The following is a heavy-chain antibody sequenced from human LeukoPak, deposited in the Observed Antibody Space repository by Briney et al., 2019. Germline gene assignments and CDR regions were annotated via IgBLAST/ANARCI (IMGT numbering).Heavy chain of an antibody. V-gene: IGHV4-39*07. CDR2: IYYSGST. J-gene: IGHJ4*02. D-gene: IGHD1-26*01. CDR1: GGSISSSSYY. Sequence: SETLSLTCTVSGGSISSSSYYWGWIRQPPGKGLEWIGSIYYSGSTYYNPSLKSRVTISVDTSKNQFSLKLSSVTAADTAVYYCAREVGPYGFDYWGQGTLVTVSS. CDR3: AREVGPYGFDY.